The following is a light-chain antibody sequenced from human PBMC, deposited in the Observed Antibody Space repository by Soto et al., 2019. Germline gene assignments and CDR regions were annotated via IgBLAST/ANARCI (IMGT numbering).Light chain of an antibody. Sequence: EIVLTQSPGTLSLFPGERATLSCRATQSVNSDYLAWYQQKPGQAPRLLIYIASRRATGIPDRFSGGGSGTDFTLTINRLEPEDVAVYYCQQYGTSPWTFGQGTKVEIK. J-gene: IGKJ1*01. CDR2: IAS. CDR1: QSVNSDY. V-gene: IGKV3-20*01. CDR3: QQYGTSPWT.